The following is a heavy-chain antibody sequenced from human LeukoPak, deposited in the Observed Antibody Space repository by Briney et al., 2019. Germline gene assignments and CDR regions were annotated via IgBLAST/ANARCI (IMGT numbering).Heavy chain of an antibody. V-gene: IGHV4-4*07. J-gene: IGHJ5*02. D-gene: IGHD2-15*01. Sequence: PSETLSLTCAVSGGSVDAHNWGWIRQPAGTGLEWIGRIYASGNTNYNPSLKGRVTMSVDTSKNQFSLKLSSVTAADTAVYYCAKFEDAPYHWFHPSGQGPLFPVSS. CDR2: IYASGNT. CDR3: AKFEDAPYHWFHP. CDR1: GGSVDAHN.